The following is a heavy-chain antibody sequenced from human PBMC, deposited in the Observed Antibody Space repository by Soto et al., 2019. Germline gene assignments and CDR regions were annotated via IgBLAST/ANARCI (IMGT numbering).Heavy chain of an antibody. V-gene: IGHV1-18*01. D-gene: IGHD3-22*01. CDR3: AIEGAGYYYDSSGPGIDY. CDR2: ISAYNDNT. J-gene: IGHJ4*02. Sequence: ASVKVSCKASGYTFTSYGISWVRQAPGQGLEWMGWISAYNDNTNYAQKHQGRVTMTTDTSTSTAYMELSSLRYEDTAVNYCAIEGAGYYYDSSGPGIDYWGQGTLVTVSS. CDR1: GYTFTSYG.